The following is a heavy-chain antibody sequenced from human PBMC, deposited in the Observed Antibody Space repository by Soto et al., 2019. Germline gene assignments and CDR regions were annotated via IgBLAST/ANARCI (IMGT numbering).Heavy chain of an antibody. Sequence: GGSLRLSCTASGFTFSSHAMTWVRQAPGKGLEWVSGLSDSGDSIYYADSVKGRFTIYRDNSMNTLYLQMNTLRVEDTAVYYCVRDVIGTYFYAFDIWGLGTTVTGSS. J-gene: IGHJ3*02. CDR3: VRDVIGTYFYAFDI. CDR2: LSDSGDSI. V-gene: IGHV3-23*01. CDR1: GFTFSSHA. D-gene: IGHD3-10*01.